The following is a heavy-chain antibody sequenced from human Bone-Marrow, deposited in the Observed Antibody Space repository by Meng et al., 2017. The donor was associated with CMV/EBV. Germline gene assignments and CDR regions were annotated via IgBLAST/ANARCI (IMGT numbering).Heavy chain of an antibody. D-gene: IGHD6-19*01. V-gene: IGHV3-66*02. CDR3: ARRLQIGWNMDV. CDR1: GFTVSSNY. CDR2: IYSNGFT. Sequence: GESLKISCAASGFTVSSNYMTWVRQAPGKRLEWVSIIYSNGFTYYTDPVKARFTISRDSSKNTLYLQMNTLRTDGTALYYCARRLQIGWNMDVWGQGTTVTVSS. J-gene: IGHJ6*02.